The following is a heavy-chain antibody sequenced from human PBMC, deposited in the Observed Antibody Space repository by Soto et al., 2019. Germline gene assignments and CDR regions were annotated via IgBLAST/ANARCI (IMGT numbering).Heavy chain of an antibody. V-gene: IGHV1-18*01. D-gene: IGHD5-18*01. Sequence: QVQLVQSGAEVKKPGASVKVSCKASGYTFTNYGITWVRQAPGQGLEWMGWISAHNGNKKYAQKFQGRVTMTTDTSTSTAYMDLRSLRSDDTAVYYCARTGTAMPTRENYWGQGTLVTVSA. CDR1: GYTFTNYG. J-gene: IGHJ4*02. CDR3: ARTGTAMPTRENY. CDR2: ISAHNGNK.